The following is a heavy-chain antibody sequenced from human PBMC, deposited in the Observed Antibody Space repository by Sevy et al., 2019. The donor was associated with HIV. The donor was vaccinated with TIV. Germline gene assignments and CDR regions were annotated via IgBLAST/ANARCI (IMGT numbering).Heavy chain of an antibody. J-gene: IGHJ4*02. CDR3: ARASSLRAVAGLVDY. Sequence: ASVKVSCKASGYTFTSYAMHWVRQAPGQRLEWMGWINAGNGNTKYSQKFQDRVTITRDTSASTAYMELSSLRSEDTAVYYCARASSLRAVAGLVDYWGQGTLVTVSS. CDR1: GYTFTSYA. D-gene: IGHD6-19*01. CDR2: INAGNGNT. V-gene: IGHV1-3*01.